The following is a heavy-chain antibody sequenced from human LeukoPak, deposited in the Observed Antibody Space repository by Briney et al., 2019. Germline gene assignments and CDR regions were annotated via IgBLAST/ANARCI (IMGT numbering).Heavy chain of an antibody. V-gene: IGHV3-23*01. CDR3: AKDLAKITMVRGVKPLFDY. Sequence: GTLRLSCAASGFTFSSYGMSWVRQAPGKGLEWVSAISGSGGSTYYADSVKGRFTISRDNSKNTLYLQMNSLRAEDTAVYYCAKDLAKITMVRGVKPLFDYWGQGTLVTVSS. J-gene: IGHJ4*02. D-gene: IGHD3-10*01. CDR1: GFTFSSYG. CDR2: ISGSGGST.